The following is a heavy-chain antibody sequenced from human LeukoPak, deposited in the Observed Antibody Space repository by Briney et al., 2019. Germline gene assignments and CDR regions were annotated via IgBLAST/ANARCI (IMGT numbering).Heavy chain of an antibody. CDR3: ARALYGGYGHFDY. J-gene: IGHJ4*02. V-gene: IGHV3-21*01. CDR1: GFAFNTFN. D-gene: IGHD5-12*01. Sequence: GGSLRLSCAVSGFAFNTFNMNWVRQAPGKGLEWVPSISSSSSNIYYADSVKGRFTTSRDNAKNSLFLQMNSLRAEDTAVYYCARALYGGYGHFDYWGRGALVTVSS. CDR2: ISSSSSNI.